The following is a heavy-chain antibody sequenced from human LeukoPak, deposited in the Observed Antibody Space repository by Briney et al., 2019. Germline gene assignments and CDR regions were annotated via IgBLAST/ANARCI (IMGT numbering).Heavy chain of an antibody. D-gene: IGHD6-13*01. V-gene: IGHV3-74*01. CDR1: RFTFSSYW. CDR2: INSDGSNT. J-gene: IGHJ4*02. Sequence: GGSLRLSCAASRFTFSSYWMHWVRQAPGKGLVWVSRINSDGSNTGYADSVKGRFTISRDNAKNTLYLQMNSLSAEDTAVYYCARGAGSSRSGLIDYWGQGTLVTVSS. CDR3: ARGAGSSRSGLIDY.